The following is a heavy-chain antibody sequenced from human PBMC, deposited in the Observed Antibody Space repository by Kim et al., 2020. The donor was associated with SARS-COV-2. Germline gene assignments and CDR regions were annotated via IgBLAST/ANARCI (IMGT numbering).Heavy chain of an antibody. CDR1: GFTFSSYG. V-gene: IGHV3-30*18. Sequence: GSLRLSCAASGFTFSSYGMHWVRQAPGKGLEWVAVISYDGSNKYYADSVKGRFTISRDNSKNTLYLQMNSLRAEDTAVYYCAKDSARSYSRAFDIWGQGTMVTVSS. J-gene: IGHJ3*02. CDR2: ISYDGSNK. D-gene: IGHD1-26*01. CDR3: AKDSARSYSRAFDI.